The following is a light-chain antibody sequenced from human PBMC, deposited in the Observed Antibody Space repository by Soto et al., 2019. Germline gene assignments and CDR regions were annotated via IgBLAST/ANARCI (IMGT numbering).Light chain of an antibody. J-gene: IGLJ1*01. CDR1: SSDVGAYDY. Sequence: QSALTQPPSVSGSPGQSITVSCTGTSSDVGAYDYVSWYQHHPGKAPKLIIYEVTNRPSGVSNRFSGSKSGNTASLTISGLQAEDEADYYCNSYTRSTKDVFGTGTKVTVL. CDR2: EVT. V-gene: IGLV2-14*01. CDR3: NSYTRSTKDV.